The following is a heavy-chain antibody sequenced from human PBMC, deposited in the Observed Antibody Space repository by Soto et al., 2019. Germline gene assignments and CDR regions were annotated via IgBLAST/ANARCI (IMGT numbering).Heavy chain of an antibody. CDR2: ISGSGGSP. CDR1: GFTFSNYA. J-gene: IGHJ4*02. CDR3: AKEGPSGLYYFDY. V-gene: IGHV3-23*01. Sequence: EVQLLESGGGLVQPGGSLRLSCAASGFTFSNYAMNWVRQAPGKGLEWVSTISGSGGSPYYADSVKGRFTISRDNSRNTLYVQMNSLRGGDSAIYYCAKEGPSGLYYFDYWGQGTLGTVSS. D-gene: IGHD6-19*01.